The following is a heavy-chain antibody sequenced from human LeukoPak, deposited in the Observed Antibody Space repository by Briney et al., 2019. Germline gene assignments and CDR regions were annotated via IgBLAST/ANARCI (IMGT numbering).Heavy chain of an antibody. D-gene: IGHD3-10*01. CDR3: AREGLKSYYGSGSYYRYYYYYMDV. CDR1: GYTFTGYY. Sequence: ASVKVSCKASGYTFTGYYMHWVRQAPGQGLEWMGWINPNSGGTNYAQKFQGRVTMTRDTSISTAYMELSRLRSEDTAVYYCAREGLKSYYGSGSYYRYYYYYMDVWGKGTTVTVSS. V-gene: IGHV1-2*02. CDR2: INPNSGGT. J-gene: IGHJ6*03.